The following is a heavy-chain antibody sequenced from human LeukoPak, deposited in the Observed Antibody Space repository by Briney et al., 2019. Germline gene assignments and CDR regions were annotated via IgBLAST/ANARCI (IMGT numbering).Heavy chain of an antibody. CDR2: INHSGST. CDR1: GGSFSGYY. D-gene: IGHD1-1*01. Sequence: SETLSLTCAVYGGSFSGYYWSWIRQPPGKGLEWIGEINHSGSTNYNPSLKSRVTISVDTSKNQFSLKLSSVTAADTAVYYCAGDNWSFDYWGQGTLVTVSS. V-gene: IGHV4-34*01. J-gene: IGHJ4*02. CDR3: AGDNWSFDY.